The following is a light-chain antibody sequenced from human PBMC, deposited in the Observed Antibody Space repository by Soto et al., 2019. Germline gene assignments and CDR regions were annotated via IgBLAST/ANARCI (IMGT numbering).Light chain of an antibody. CDR1: KGISSY. CDR3: QQYYSYPPT. CDR2: AAS. J-gene: IGKJ4*01. Sequence: AIQMTQSPSSLSASTGDRVTITCRASKGISSYLAWYQQKPGKAPKLLIYAASTLQSGVPSRFSGSGSGTDFTLTISCLQSEDFATYYCQQYYSYPPTFGGGTKVEIK. V-gene: IGKV1-8*01.